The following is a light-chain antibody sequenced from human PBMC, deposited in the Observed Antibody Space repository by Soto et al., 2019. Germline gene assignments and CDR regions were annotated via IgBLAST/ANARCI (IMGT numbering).Light chain of an antibody. CDR1: SSDIGGYNY. CDR3: CSYSTSNTHNYV. Sequence: QSALTQPASVSGSPGQSITVSCTGTSSDIGGYNYVSWYQHHPGKAPQLIIYEVNLRPSGVSDRFSASKSGDTAYLTISGLQAGDEADYYCCSYSTSNTHNYVFGTGTKLTVL. J-gene: IGLJ1*01. CDR2: EVN. V-gene: IGLV2-14*01.